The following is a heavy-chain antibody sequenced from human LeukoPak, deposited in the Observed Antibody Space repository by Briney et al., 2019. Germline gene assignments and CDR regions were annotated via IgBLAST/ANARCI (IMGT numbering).Heavy chain of an antibody. CDR3: SWSQFDY. CDR2: INGDGTTT. J-gene: IGHJ4*02. CDR1: GFPFSSYW. V-gene: IGHV3-74*01. Sequence: GGSLRLSCATSGFPFSSYWMLWVRQAPGKGLEWVSRINGDGTTTTYADSVEGRFTTSMDNTENILYLQMDSLRAEDTAIYYCSWSQFDYWGQGVLVTVS.